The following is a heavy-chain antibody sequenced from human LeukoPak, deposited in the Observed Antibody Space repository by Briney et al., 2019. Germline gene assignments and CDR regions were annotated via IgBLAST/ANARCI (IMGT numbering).Heavy chain of an antibody. V-gene: IGHV1-69*13. CDR1: GGTFSSYA. D-gene: IGHD5-12*01. J-gene: IGHJ4*02. Sequence: SVKVSCKASGGTFSSYAISWVRQAPGQGLEWMGGIIPIFGTANYAQKFQGRVTITADESTSTAYMELSSLRSEDTAVYYCVRARLATIDSFDYRGQGTLVTVSS. CDR3: VRARLATIDSFDY. CDR2: IIPIFGTA.